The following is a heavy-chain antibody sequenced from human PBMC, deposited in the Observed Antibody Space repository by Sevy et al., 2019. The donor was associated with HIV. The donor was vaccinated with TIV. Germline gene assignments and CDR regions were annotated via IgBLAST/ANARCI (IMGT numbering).Heavy chain of an antibody. CDR1: GGSISSSSYY. CDR3: ARQGEKTPSSGWYELGMDV. V-gene: IGHV4-39*01. CDR2: IYYSGST. Sequence: SETLSLTCTVSGGSISSSSYYWGWIRQPPGKGLEWIGSIYYSGSTYYNPSLKSRVTISVDTSKNQFSLKLSSVTAADTAVYYCARQGEKTPSSGWYELGMDVRGQGTTVTVSS. J-gene: IGHJ6*02. D-gene: IGHD6-19*01.